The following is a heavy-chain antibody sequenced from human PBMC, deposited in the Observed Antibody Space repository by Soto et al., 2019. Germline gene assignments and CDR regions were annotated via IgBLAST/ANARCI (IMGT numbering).Heavy chain of an antibody. J-gene: IGHJ5*02. CDR2: IYYSGST. D-gene: IGHD6-13*01. CDR3: ARQTEAAAGTRFDP. Sequence: QLQLQESGPGLVKPSETLSLTCTVSGGSISSSSYYWGWIRQPPGKGLEWIGSIYYSGSTYYNPSLKSRVTISVDTSKNQFSLKLSSVTAADTAVYYCARQTEAAAGTRFDPWGQGTLVTVSS. CDR1: GGSISSSSYY. V-gene: IGHV4-39*01.